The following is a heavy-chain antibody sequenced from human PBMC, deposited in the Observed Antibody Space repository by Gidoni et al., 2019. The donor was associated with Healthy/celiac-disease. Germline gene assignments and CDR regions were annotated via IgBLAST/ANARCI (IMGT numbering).Heavy chain of an antibody. CDR1: GFTFSSYS. J-gene: IGHJ6*02. Sequence: EVQLVESGGGLVQPGGSLKLACAAFGFTFSSYSMTWVRQAPGKGLEWVSYISSSSSTIYYADSVKGRFTISRDNAKNSLYLQMNSLRDEDTAVYYCASFDSPAYCGGDCLFYYYGMDVWGQGTTVTVSS. CDR3: ASFDSPAYCGGDCLFYYYGMDV. CDR2: ISSSSSTI. D-gene: IGHD2-21*02. V-gene: IGHV3-48*02.